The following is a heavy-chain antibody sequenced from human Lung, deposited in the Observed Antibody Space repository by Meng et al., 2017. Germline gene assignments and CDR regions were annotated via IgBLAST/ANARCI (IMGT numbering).Heavy chain of an antibody. CDR1: GFTFTDHW. CDR3: TNDRLNH. Sequence: VRLVESGGGLVPPGGSLRLSCAASGFTFTDHWMHWVRQGPGKGLVWVSRINRDGTKPTYADSVKGRFTISRDNAKNTFYLQMNNLRAEDTAFYYCTNDRLNHWGQGALVTVSS. J-gene: IGHJ1*01. CDR2: INRDGTKP. V-gene: IGHV3-74*01. D-gene: IGHD1-1*01.